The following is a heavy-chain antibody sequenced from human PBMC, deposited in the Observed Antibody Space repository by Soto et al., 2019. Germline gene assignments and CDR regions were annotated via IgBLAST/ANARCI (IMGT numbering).Heavy chain of an antibody. CDR1: GFTLSSYS. Sequence: GSLRLSCAASGFTLSSYSMNWVRQAPGKGLEWVSFISSSSSYIYYADSVKGRFTISRDNAKNSLYLQMNSLRAEDTAVYYCARDHYDSSGYFVRRADYAFDIWGQGTMVTVSS. D-gene: IGHD3-22*01. V-gene: IGHV3-21*01. CDR3: ARDHYDSSGYFVRRADYAFDI. CDR2: ISSSSSYI. J-gene: IGHJ3*02.